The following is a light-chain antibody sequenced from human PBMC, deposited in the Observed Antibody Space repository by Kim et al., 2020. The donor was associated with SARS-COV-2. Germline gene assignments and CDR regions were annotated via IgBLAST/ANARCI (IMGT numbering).Light chain of an antibody. CDR1: SSDISFYNY. J-gene: IGLJ3*02. V-gene: IGLV2-14*03. CDR3: SSYTSRNTLV. CDR2: DVN. Sequence: QSITISCSGTSSDISFYNYVYWYQQRTGKAPKVMIYDVNKRPSGVSNRFSGSKSGDTASLTISGLQAEDEADYYCSSYTSRNTLVFGGGTQLTVL.